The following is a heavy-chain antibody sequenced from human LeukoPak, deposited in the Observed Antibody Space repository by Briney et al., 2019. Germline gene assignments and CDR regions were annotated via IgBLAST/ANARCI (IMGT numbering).Heavy chain of an antibody. D-gene: IGHD2-21*01. CDR3: ARDRRPHWRVVMAEYYFDY. CDR1: GYTFTSYG. J-gene: IGHJ4*02. V-gene: IGHV1-18*01. Sequence: ASVKVSCKAPGYTFTSYGISWVRQAPGQGLEWMGRISAYNGNTNYAQKLQGRVTMTTDTSTSTAYMELRSLRSDDTAVYYCARDRRPHWRVVMAEYYFDYWGQGTLVTVSS. CDR2: ISAYNGNT.